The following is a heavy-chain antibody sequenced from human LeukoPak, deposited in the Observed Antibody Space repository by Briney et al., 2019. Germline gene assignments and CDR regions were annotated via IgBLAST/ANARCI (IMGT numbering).Heavy chain of an antibody. CDR1: GGTFSSYA. D-gene: IGHD3-9*01. CDR3: ARVPSYEGFDAWFDP. J-gene: IGHJ5*02. CDR2: IIPIFGTA. Sequence: SVMVSCKASGGTFSSYAISWVRQAPGQGLEWMGGIIPIFGTANYAEKFQGRVTITTDDSTSTAYMELSSLRSEDTAVYYCARVPSYEGFDAWFDPWGQGTLVTVSS. V-gene: IGHV1-69*05.